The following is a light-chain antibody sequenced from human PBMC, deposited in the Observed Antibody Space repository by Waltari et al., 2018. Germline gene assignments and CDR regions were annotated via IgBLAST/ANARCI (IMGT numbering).Light chain of an antibody. CDR2: DVT. CDR3: SSYTTSSTHV. J-gene: IGLJ1*01. CDR1: SSYVAGNNY. Sequence: QSALTQPASVSASPGQSLTISCTGTSSYVAGNNYGSWYQQHPGKAPKLIINDVTNRPSGVSNRFSGSKSGNTASLTISGLQAEDEADYYCSSYTTSSTHVFGTGTKVTVL. V-gene: IGLV2-14*03.